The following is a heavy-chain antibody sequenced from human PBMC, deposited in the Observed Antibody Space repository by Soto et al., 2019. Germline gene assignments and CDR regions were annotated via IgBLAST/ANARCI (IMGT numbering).Heavy chain of an antibody. CDR2: ISYDGSNK. J-gene: IGHJ6*02. CDR3: AKDLGRQLVIRAPDYYYGMDV. CDR1: GFTFSSYG. V-gene: IGHV3-30*18. Sequence: PGGSLRLSCAASGFTFSSYGMHWVRQAPGKGLEWVAVISYDGSNKYYADSVKGRFTISRDNSKNTLYLQMNSLRAEDTAVYYCAKDLGRQLVIRAPDYYYGMDVWGQGTTVTVSS. D-gene: IGHD6-6*01.